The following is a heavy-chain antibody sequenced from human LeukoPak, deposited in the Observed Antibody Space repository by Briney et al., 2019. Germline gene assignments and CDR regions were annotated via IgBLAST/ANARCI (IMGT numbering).Heavy chain of an antibody. CDR3: ARCLRDWLVAFDI. CDR2: IYSGGST. CDR1: GFXVSSNY. D-gene: IGHD3-9*01. J-gene: IGHJ3*02. Sequence: GGSLRLSCAASGFXVSSNYMSWVRQAPGKGPEWVSVIYSGGSTYYADSVKGRFTISRDNSKNTLYLQMNSLRAEDTAVYYCARCLRDWLVAFDIWGQGTMVTVSS. V-gene: IGHV3-53*01.